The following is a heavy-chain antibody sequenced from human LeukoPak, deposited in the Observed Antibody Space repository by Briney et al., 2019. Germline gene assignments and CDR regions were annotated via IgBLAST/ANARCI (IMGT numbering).Heavy chain of an antibody. V-gene: IGHV4-34*01. CDR2: INHSGST. J-gene: IGHJ4*02. CDR3: ARGRRAKRLYGYFDY. CDR1: GGSFSGYY. D-gene: IGHD3-16*01. Sequence: SETLSLTCAVYGGSFSGYYWSWIRQPPGKGLEWIGEINHSGSTNYNPSLKSRVTISVDTSKNQFSLKLSSVTAADTAVYYCARGRRAKRLYGYFDYWGQGTLVTVSS.